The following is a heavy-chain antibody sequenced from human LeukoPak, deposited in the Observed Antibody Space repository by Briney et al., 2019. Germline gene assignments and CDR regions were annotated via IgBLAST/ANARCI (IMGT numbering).Heavy chain of an antibody. D-gene: IGHD1-20*01. CDR3: TLYNY. J-gene: IGHJ3*01. Sequence: ASVKVSCKTSGYSFTSQDMHWVRQAPGQSLEWMGCINPGNGDTKYSQEFQGRVTITRDTSATTAYMELSSLRSDDLAVYFCTLYNYWGQGTMVTVSS. V-gene: IGHV1-3*03. CDR2: INPGNGDT. CDR1: GYSFTSQD.